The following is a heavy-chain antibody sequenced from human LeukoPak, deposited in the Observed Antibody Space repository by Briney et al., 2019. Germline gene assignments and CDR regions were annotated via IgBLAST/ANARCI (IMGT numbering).Heavy chain of an antibody. D-gene: IGHD5-12*01. Sequence: GESLKISCNGSAYSFTSYWIGCVRQMPAKGLEWMVIIYPGDSDTRYSPSFQGQVTISVDKSITTASLQWSSLKASDSAMYYCARPMGYSAPYFDYWGQGTLVTVSS. CDR3: ARPMGYSAPYFDY. J-gene: IGHJ4*02. CDR2: IYPGDSDT. V-gene: IGHV5-51*01. CDR1: AYSFTSYW.